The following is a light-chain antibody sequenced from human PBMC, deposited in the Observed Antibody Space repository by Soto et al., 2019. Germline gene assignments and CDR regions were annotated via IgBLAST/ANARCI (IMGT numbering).Light chain of an antibody. Sequence: QLTQSPSFLSASVGDRVTITCRASQDISTYLAWYQQKPGKAPQNLIYRASTLQTGVPSRFSGSGSGTEFTLTIRSLQPEDFATYYCQELNSYPRTFGQGTKVEIQ. CDR3: QELNSYPRT. CDR1: QDISTY. V-gene: IGKV1-9*01. J-gene: IGKJ1*01. CDR2: RAS.